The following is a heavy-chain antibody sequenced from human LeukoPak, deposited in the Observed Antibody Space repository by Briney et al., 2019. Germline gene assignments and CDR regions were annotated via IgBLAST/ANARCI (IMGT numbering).Heavy chain of an antibody. Sequence: SETLSLTCAVSGGSISSNTRWSWVRQPPGKGLEWFGEIYHSGSANYTPSLKSRVTISVDKSKNQFSLKLSSVTAADTAVYYCARDDYDSSGYYSHSGWFDPWGQGTLVTVSS. V-gene: IGHV4-4*02. D-gene: IGHD3-22*01. J-gene: IGHJ5*02. CDR1: GGSISSNTR. CDR2: IYHSGSA. CDR3: ARDDYDSSGYYSHSGWFDP.